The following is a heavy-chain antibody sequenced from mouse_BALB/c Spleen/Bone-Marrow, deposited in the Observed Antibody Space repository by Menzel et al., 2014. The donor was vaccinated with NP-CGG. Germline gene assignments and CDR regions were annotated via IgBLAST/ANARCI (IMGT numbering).Heavy chain of an antibody. CDR2: ISDGGSYT. D-gene: IGHD1-1*01. Sequence: EVQLVESGGGLVKPGGSLKLSRAASGFTFSDYYMYWVRQTPEKRLEWVATISDGGSYTYYPDSVKGRVTISRDNAKNNLYLQMSSLKSEDTAMYYCARGSSYFDYWGQGTTLTVSS. V-gene: IGHV5-4*02. CDR3: ARGSSYFDY. CDR1: GFTFSDYY. J-gene: IGHJ2*01.